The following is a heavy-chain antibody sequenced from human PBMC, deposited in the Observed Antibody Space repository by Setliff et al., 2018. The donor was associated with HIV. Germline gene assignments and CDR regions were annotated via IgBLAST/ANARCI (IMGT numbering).Heavy chain of an antibody. CDR3: ASSGSGSYINWFGP. D-gene: IGHD3-10*01. Sequence: PSETLSLTCAVYSGSFSGYYWSWIRQPPGKGLEWIGEINHSGSTNYDPSLKGRFTISRDNDKNSVHLQMTSLRAEDTAVYYCASSGSGSYINWFGPWGQGTLVTVSS. J-gene: IGHJ5*02. V-gene: IGHV4-34*01. CDR2: INHSGST. CDR1: SGSFSGYY.